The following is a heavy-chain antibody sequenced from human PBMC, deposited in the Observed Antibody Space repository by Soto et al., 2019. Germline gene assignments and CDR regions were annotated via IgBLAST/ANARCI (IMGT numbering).Heavy chain of an antibody. J-gene: IGHJ6*03. V-gene: IGHV3-13*01. CDR1: GFPFSTYD. Sequence: EVLLVESGGGLVQPGGSLRLSCAASGFPFSTYDMHWVRQSPGKGLEWISAIGAAGDTYYSDSMKGRFTISRDNAKSSLYLQMNSLSAGDSAVYYCSRGPVACPSYYYMDMWGKGTTVIVSS. D-gene: IGHD6-19*01. CDR2: IGAAGDT. CDR3: SRGPVACPSYYYMDM.